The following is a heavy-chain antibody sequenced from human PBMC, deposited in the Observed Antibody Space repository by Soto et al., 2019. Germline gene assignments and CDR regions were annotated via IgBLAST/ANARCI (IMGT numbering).Heavy chain of an antibody. CDR2: ISWNSGSI. V-gene: IGHV3-9*01. J-gene: IGHJ4*02. CDR1: GFTFDDYA. D-gene: IGHD6-13*01. CDR3: AKDIGGYSSS. Sequence: PGGSLRLSCAASGFTFDDYAMHWVRQAPGKGLEWVSGISWNSGSIGYADSVRGRFTISRDNAKNSLYLQMNSLRAEDTALYYCAKDIGGYSSSWSQGTLVTVSS.